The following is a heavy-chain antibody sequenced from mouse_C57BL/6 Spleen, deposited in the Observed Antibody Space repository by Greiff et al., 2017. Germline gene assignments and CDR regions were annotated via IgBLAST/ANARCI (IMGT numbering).Heavy chain of an antibody. J-gene: IGHJ4*01. Sequence: QVHVKQSGAELVKPGASVKISCKASGYTFTDYYINWVKQRPGQGLEWIGKIGPGSGSTYYNEKFKGKATLTADKSSSTAYMQLSSLTSEDSAVYFCARPNWDGYYYAMDYWGQGTSVTVSS. D-gene: IGHD4-1*01. CDR2: IGPGSGST. CDR1: GYTFTDYY. V-gene: IGHV1-77*01. CDR3: ARPNWDGYYYAMDY.